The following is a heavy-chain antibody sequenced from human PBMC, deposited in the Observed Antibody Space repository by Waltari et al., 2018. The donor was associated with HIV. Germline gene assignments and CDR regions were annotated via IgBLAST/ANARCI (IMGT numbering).Heavy chain of an antibody. J-gene: IGHJ6*02. CDR3: ARGPEWLRPPYYYGMDV. D-gene: IGHD5-12*01. Sequence: QVQLVESGGGVVQPGRSLRLSCAASGFTFSSYAMHWVRQAPGKGLEWVAVISYDGSNKYYADSVKGRFTISRDNSKNTLYLQMNSLRAEDTAVYYCARGPEWLRPPYYYGMDVWGQGTTVTVSS. CDR1: GFTFSSYA. CDR2: ISYDGSNK. V-gene: IGHV3-30-3*01.